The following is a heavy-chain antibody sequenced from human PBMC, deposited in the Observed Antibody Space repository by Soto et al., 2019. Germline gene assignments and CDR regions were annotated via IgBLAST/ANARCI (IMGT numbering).Heavy chain of an antibody. CDR3: AHSATVSDAFDI. Sequence: QITLKESGPTLVKPTQTLTLTCTFSGFSLRISGVGVGWIRQPPGKALEWLALIYWDDDKRYSPSLKSRLTITKDTSKIQMVLTMTNMDPVDTATYYCAHSATVSDAFDIWGQGTMVTVSS. J-gene: IGHJ3*02. CDR1: GFSLRISGVG. V-gene: IGHV2-5*02. D-gene: IGHD2-15*01. CDR2: IYWDDDK.